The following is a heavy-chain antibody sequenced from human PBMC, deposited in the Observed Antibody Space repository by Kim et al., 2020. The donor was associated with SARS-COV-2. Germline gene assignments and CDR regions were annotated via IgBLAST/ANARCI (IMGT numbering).Heavy chain of an antibody. V-gene: IGHV3-21*01. CDR2: ISSSSSYI. J-gene: IGHJ6*02. Sequence: GGSLRLSCAASGFTFSSYSMNWVRQAPGKGLEWVSSISSSSSYIYYADSVKGRFTISRDNAKNSLYLQMNSLRAEDTAVYYCAREGYDSSGYPLIRYGMDVWGQGTTVTVSS. D-gene: IGHD3-22*01. CDR1: GFTFSSYS. CDR3: AREGYDSSGYPLIRYGMDV.